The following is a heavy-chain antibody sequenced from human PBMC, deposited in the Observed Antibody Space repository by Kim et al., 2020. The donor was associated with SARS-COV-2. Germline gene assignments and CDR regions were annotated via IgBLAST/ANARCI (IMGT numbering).Heavy chain of an antibody. D-gene: IGHD6-6*01. J-gene: IGHJ5*02. CDR1: GGSVSSSNYY. V-gene: IGHV4-39*02. CDR3: ARLEYSSSSRLFDP. CDR2: IYYTGDT. Sequence: SETLSLTCTVSGGSVSSSNYYWGWIRQPPGKGLEWIGNIYYTGDTYSNPSLKSRVTISVDTSKNHFSLKLSSLTAADTAVYYCARLEYSSSSRLFDPWGQGTLVTVAS.